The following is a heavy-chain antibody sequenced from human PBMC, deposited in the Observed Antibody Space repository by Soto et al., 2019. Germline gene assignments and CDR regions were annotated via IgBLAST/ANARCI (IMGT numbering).Heavy chain of an antibody. J-gene: IGHJ5*02. CDR2: INHSGST. Sequence: SETLSLTCAVYGGSFSGYYWSWIRQPPGKGLEWIGEINHSGSTNYNPSLKSRVTISVDTSKNQFSLKLSSVTAADTAVYYCARVGQWLSQRRNWFDPWGQGTLVTVSS. CDR1: GGSFSGYY. CDR3: ARVGQWLSQRRNWFDP. D-gene: IGHD6-19*01. V-gene: IGHV4-34*01.